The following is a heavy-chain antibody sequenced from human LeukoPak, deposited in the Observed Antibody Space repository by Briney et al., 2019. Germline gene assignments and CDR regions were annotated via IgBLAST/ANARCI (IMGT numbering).Heavy chain of an antibody. Sequence: ASVKVSCKASGYTFTSYGISWVRQAPGQGLEWMGWINPNSGGTNYAQKFQGRVTMTRDTSISTAYMELSRLRSDDTAVYYCARDLYDSSGLGAFDIWGQGTMVTVSS. D-gene: IGHD3-22*01. CDR3: ARDLYDSSGLGAFDI. CDR2: INPNSGGT. V-gene: IGHV1-2*02. J-gene: IGHJ3*02. CDR1: GYTFTSYG.